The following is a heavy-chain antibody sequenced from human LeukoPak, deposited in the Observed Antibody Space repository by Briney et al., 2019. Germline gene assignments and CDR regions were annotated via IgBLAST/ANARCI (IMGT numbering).Heavy chain of an antibody. J-gene: IGHJ4*02. CDR3: AKSNGYNYGSPDY. Sequence: GGSLRLSCTASGFTFSRYDMNWVSQAPGKGLEWVSYISIDYSTIYYAHSVKGRFTISRDNSKNTLYLQMNSLRAEDTAVYYCAKSNGYNYGSPDYWGQGTLVTVPS. V-gene: IGHV3-48*01. CDR2: ISIDYSTI. CDR1: GFTFSRYD. D-gene: IGHD5-18*01.